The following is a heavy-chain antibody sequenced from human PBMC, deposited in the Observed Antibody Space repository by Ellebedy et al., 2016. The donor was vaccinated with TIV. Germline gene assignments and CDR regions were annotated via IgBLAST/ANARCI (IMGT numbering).Heavy chain of an antibody. CDR1: GGSISSDF. CDR2: FHSSGST. D-gene: IGHD3-9*01. CDR3: ARENYDVLTGFGDSFDV. Sequence: PGGSLRLSCTVPGGSISSDFWSWIRQPAGKGLGWIGRFHSSGSTTYNPSLQSRVTRSVDTSKNQFSLKLSSVTAADTAVYYCARENYDVLTGFGDSFDVWGQGTMVTVSS. V-gene: IGHV4-4*07. J-gene: IGHJ3*01.